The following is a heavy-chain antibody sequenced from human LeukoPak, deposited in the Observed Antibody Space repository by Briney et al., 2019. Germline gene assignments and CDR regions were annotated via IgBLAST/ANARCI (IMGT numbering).Heavy chain of an antibody. CDR3: ASQVSTGH. V-gene: IGHV3-74*01. J-gene: IGHJ4*02. CDR1: GFTFSRYW. Sequence: GGSLRLSCAASGFTFSRYWMHWVRQAPGRGLVWVAHISSDGRITNYADSVKGRFAISRDNAKNTLYLQMNNLRAEDTAVYYCASQVSTGHWGQGTLVTVSS. CDR2: ISSDGRIT. D-gene: IGHD1-1*01.